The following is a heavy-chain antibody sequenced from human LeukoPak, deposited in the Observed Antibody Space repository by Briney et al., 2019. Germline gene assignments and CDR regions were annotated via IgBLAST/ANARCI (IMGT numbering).Heavy chain of an antibody. D-gene: IGHD3-10*01. J-gene: IGHJ5*02. CDR1: GFTFSSYG. V-gene: IGHV3-30*18. CDR2: ISYDGSNK. CDR3: AKSCLLWFGGWFDP. Sequence: PGRSLRLSCAASGFTFSSYGMHWVRQAPGKGLEWVAVISYDGSNKYYADSVKGRFTISRDNSKNTLYLQMNSLRAEDTAVYYCAKSCLLWFGGWFDPWGQGTLVTVSS.